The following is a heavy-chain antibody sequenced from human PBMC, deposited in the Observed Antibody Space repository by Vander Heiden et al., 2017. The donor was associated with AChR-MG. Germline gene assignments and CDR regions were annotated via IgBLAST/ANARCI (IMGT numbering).Heavy chain of an antibody. CDR3: ARALGYYYDSSGYYFDY. CDR1: GYSFTSYW. J-gene: IGHJ4*02. CDR2: IYPGDSDT. Sequence: EVQLVQSGAEVKKPGESLKISCTGSGYSFTSYWLGWGRQRPGKGLEWMGIIYPGDSDTRYSPSFQGQVTISADKSISTAYLQWSSLKASDTAMYYCARALGYYYDSSGYYFDYWGQGTLVTVSS. D-gene: IGHD3-22*01. V-gene: IGHV5-51*03.